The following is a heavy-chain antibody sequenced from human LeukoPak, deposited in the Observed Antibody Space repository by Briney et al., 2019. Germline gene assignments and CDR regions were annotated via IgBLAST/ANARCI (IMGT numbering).Heavy chain of an antibody. J-gene: IGHJ3*02. CDR3: ARDWCRITMIVVDGYVAFDI. D-gene: IGHD3-22*01. Sequence: PGGSLRLSCVPSGFTFSSYERHWVRQAPGKGLEWVSYISSSGSTIYYADSVKGRFTISRDNAKNSLYLQLNSLRAEDTAVYYCARDWCRITMIVVDGYVAFDIWGQGTMVTVSS. V-gene: IGHV3-48*03. CDR2: ISSSGSTI. CDR1: GFTFSSYE.